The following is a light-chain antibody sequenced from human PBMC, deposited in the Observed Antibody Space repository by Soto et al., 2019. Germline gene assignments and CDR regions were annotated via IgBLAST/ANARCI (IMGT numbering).Light chain of an antibody. CDR1: QSICSE. CDR3: QQGHNWPLT. Sequence: EIVMTQSPATLSVSPGESATLSCRASQSICSELAWYQQKPGQPPRLLIYGASTRATGVPARFTGSGSGSAFTLTISGLQSEDFAVYYCQQGHNWPLTFGQGTMLEI. V-gene: IGKV3-15*01. J-gene: IGKJ2*01. CDR2: GAS.